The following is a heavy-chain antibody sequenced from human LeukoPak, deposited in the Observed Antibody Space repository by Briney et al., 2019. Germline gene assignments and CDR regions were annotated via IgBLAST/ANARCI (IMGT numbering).Heavy chain of an antibody. D-gene: IGHD2-2*01. Sequence: ASVKVSCKASGYTFTGYYMHWVRQAPGQGLEWMGWINPNSGGTNYAQKFQGRVTMTRDTSISTAYMELSRLRSDDTAVYYCARSRGEYCSSTSCRLGAFDIWGQATMVTVSS. J-gene: IGHJ3*02. CDR1: GYTFTGYY. V-gene: IGHV1-2*02. CDR2: INPNSGGT. CDR3: ARSRGEYCSSTSCRLGAFDI.